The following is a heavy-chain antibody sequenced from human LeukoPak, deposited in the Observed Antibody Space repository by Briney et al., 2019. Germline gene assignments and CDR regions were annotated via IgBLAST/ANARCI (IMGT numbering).Heavy chain of an antibody. J-gene: IGHJ6*03. D-gene: IGHD3-3*01. CDR3: ARVRYYDFWSGYYGVGYYYYMDV. CDR1: GGSFSGYY. V-gene: IGHV4-34*01. CDR2: INHSGST. Sequence: SETLSLTCAVYGGSFSGYYWSWIRQPPGKGLEWIGEINHSGSTNYNPSLKSRVTISVDTSKNQFSLKLSSVTAADTAVYYCARVRYYDFWSGYYGVGYYYYMDVWGKGTTVTVSS.